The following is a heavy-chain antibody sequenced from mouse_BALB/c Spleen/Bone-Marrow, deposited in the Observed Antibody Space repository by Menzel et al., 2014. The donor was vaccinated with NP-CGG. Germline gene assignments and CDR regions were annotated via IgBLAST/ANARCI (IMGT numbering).Heavy chain of an antibody. D-gene: IGHD2-3*01. Sequence: QVQLKESGAELVKPGASVKLSCKASGYTFTSYYMYWVKQRPGQGLEWIGEINPSNGGTNFNEKFKSKATLTVDKSSSTAYMQLSSLTSEDSAVYYCTRGGWLAKDYWGQGTSVTVSS. V-gene: IGHV1S81*02. J-gene: IGHJ4*01. CDR2: INPSNGGT. CDR3: TRGGWLAKDY. CDR1: GYTFTSYY.